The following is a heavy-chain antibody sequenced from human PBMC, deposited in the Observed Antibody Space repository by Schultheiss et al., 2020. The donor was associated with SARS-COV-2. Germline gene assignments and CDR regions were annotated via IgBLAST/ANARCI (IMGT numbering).Heavy chain of an antibody. V-gene: IGHV4-38-2*02. Sequence: GSLRLSCAVSGYSISSGYYWGWIRQPPGKGLEWIGSIYHSGSTYYNPSLKSRVTISVDTSKNQFSLKLSSVTAADTAVYYCARDFGANWFDPWGQGALVTVAS. CDR3: ARDFGANWFDP. CDR1: GYSISSGYY. D-gene: IGHD3-16*01. J-gene: IGHJ5*02. CDR2: IYHSGST.